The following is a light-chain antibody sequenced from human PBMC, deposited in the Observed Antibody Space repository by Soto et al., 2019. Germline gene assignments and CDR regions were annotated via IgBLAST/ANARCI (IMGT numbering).Light chain of an antibody. J-gene: IGKJ4*01. Sequence: DIVLTQSPDSLTLALGERATITCKSSQTVLYSSNNKNYLAWYQQKPGQPPKLIIYWASARESGVPDRFSGSGSATDFTLTISSLHSEDVAVYYCQQYYSSPFTFGGGTKVEIK. CDR1: QTVLYSSNNKNY. V-gene: IGKV4-1*01. CDR2: WAS. CDR3: QQYYSSPFT.